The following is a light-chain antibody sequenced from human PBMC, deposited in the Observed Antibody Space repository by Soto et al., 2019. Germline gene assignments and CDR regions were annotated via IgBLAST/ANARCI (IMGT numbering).Light chain of an antibody. CDR3: GTWDSSLSVVV. CDR1: SSNIGNNY. Sequence: QSVLTQPPSVSAAPGQTVTISCSGSSSNIGNNYVSWYQQLPGTAPKLLIYDNNKRPSGIPDRFSGSKSCTSATLGITGLQTGDEDDYYCGTWDSSLSVVVFGGGTKLTVL. CDR2: DNN. J-gene: IGLJ2*01. V-gene: IGLV1-51*01.